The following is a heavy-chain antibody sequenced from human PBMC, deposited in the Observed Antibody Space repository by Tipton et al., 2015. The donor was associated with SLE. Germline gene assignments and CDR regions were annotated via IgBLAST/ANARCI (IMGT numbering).Heavy chain of an antibody. J-gene: IGHJ4*02. D-gene: IGHD2-2*01. CDR2: IRSKAYGGTT. Sequence: VQLVQSGGGLVQPGRSLTLSCTASGFTSGDYLMSWVRQAPGKGLEWVGFIRSKAYGGTTEYAASVKGRLTISRDESKSIAYLQMNSLKTEDTAVYYCTRDGRCTSTSCYDDYWGQGTLVTVSS. CDR3: TRDGRCTSTSCYDDY. V-gene: IGHV3-49*04. CDR1: GFTSGDYL.